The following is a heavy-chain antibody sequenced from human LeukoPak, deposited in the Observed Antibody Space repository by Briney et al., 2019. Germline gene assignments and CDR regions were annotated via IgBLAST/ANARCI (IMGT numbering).Heavy chain of an antibody. Sequence: SVKVSCKASGGTFSNYAISWVRQAPGQGLEWMGRIIPIFGIANYAQKFQGRVTITADKSTSTAYMELSSLRAEDTAVYYCARVDCSSTSCPYYYGMDVWGKGTTVTVSS. D-gene: IGHD2-2*01. CDR1: GGTFSNYA. CDR3: ARVDCSSTSCPYYYGMDV. V-gene: IGHV1-69*04. J-gene: IGHJ6*04. CDR2: IIPIFGIA.